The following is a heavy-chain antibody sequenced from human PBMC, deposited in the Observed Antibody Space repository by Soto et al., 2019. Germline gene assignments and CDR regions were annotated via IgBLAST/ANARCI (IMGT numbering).Heavy chain of an antibody. CDR3: ARGHSNSITGYYYYGMDV. V-gene: IGHV3-53*01. Sequence: GGSLRLSCVASGFTVSSNYMSWVRQAPGKGLEWVSVIYSGGSTYYADSVKGRFTISRDNSKNTLYLQMNSLRAEDTAVYYCARGHSNSITGYYYYGMDVWGQGTTVTVSS. CDR2: IYSGGST. CDR1: GFTVSSNY. J-gene: IGHJ6*02. D-gene: IGHD6-6*01.